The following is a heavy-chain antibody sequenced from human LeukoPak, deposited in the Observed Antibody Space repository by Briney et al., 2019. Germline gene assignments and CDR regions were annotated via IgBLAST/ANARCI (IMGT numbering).Heavy chain of an antibody. D-gene: IGHD5-24*01. CDR3: ASRRDGYNSPYGMDV. Sequence: ASVKVSCKASGYTFTSYDINWVRQATGQGLEWMGWMNPNSGNTGYAQKFQGRVTMTRNTSISTAYMGLSSLRSEDTAVYYWASRRDGYNSPYGMDVWGQGTTVTVSS. CDR2: MNPNSGNT. V-gene: IGHV1-8*01. CDR1: GYTFTSYD. J-gene: IGHJ6*02.